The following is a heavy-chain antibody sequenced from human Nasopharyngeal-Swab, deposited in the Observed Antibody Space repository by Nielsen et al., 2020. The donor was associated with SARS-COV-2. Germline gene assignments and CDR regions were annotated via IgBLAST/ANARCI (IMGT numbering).Heavy chain of an antibody. CDR2: INDGGYAS. CDR3: ANGGYSYGYAVY. D-gene: IGHD5-18*01. Sequence: GESLKISCAASGFTFSRFGMGWVRQAPGKGLEWVAAINDGGYASFYANSVRGRFTISRDNSKNTVYLQMNFLRADDTAIYHCANGGYSYGYAVYWGQGTLVTVSS. V-gene: IGHV3-23*01. CDR1: GFTFSRFG. J-gene: IGHJ4*02.